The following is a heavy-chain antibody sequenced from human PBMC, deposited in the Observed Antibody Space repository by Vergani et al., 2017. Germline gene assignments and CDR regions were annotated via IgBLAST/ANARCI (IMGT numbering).Heavy chain of an antibody. J-gene: IGHJ6*02. D-gene: IGHD2-2*01. CDR1: GGTFSSYT. CDR3: ASGVVVPAVTRYYYHYGMDV. V-gene: IGHV1-69*02. CDR2: IIPILGIA. Sequence: QVQLVQSGAEVKKPGSSVKVSCKASGGTFSSYTISWVRQAPGQGLEWMGRIIPILGIANYAQKFQGRVTITADKSTSTAYLELSSLRSEDTAVYYCASGVVVPAVTRYYYHYGMDVWGQGTTVTVSS.